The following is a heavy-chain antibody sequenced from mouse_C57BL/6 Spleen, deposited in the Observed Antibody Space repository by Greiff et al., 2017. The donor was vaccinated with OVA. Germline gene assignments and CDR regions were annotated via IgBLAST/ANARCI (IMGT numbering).Heavy chain of an antibody. Sequence: VKLVESGAELARPGASVKLSCKASGYTFTSYGISWVKQRTGQGLEWIGEIYPRSGNTYYNEKFKGKATLTADKSSSTAYIELRSLTSEDSAVYFFARHYGYDGGSYAKDYWGQVTSVTVYS. V-gene: IGHV1-81*01. D-gene: IGHD2-2*01. CDR2: IYPRSGNT. J-gene: IGHJ4*01. CDR1: GYTFTSYG. CDR3: ARHYGYDGGSYAKDY.